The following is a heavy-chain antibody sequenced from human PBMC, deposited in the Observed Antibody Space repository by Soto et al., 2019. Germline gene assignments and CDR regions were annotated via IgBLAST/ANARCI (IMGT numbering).Heavy chain of an antibody. V-gene: IGHV1-2*02. J-gene: IGHJ4*02. Sequence: HEHLVQSGAEVKRPGASLKVSCKASGYSFTGYYIHWVRQAPGQGLEWMGWINPDSGATNYAQNFQGGVTLTSATSISTAPMDLTSLTSDDTAVYYCARGDYGTGGYPFPYFDYWGQGTLVIVSS. CDR2: INPDSGAT. CDR3: ARGDYGTGGYPFPYFDY. D-gene: IGHD2-8*02. CDR1: GYSFTGYY.